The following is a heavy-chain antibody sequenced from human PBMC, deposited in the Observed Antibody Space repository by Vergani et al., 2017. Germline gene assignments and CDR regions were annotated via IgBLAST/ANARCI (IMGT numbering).Heavy chain of an antibody. CDR1: GFTFSSYS. D-gene: IGHD6-19*01. Sequence: VQLVESGGGVVQPGRSLRLSCAASGFTFSSYSMNWVRQAPGKGLEWVSSISSSSSYIYYADSVKGRFTISRDNAKNSLYLQMNSLRAEDTAVYYCARVWSSGGAGFDYWAREPWSPYPQ. V-gene: IGHV3-21*01. CDR3: ARVWSSGGAGFDY. J-gene: IGHJ4*02. CDR2: ISSSSSYI.